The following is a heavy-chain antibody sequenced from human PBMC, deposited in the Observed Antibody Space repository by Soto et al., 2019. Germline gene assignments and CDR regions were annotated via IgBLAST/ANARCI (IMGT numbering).Heavy chain of an antibody. Sequence: SVKVSCKASGGTFSSYAISWVRQAPGQGLGWMGGIIPIFGTANYAQKFQGRVTITADESTSTAYMELSSLRSEDTAVYYCASGYDYGLLDYWGQGTLVTVSS. CDR1: GGTFSSYA. D-gene: IGHD5-12*01. J-gene: IGHJ4*02. V-gene: IGHV1-69*13. CDR3: ASGYDYGLLDY. CDR2: IIPIFGTA.